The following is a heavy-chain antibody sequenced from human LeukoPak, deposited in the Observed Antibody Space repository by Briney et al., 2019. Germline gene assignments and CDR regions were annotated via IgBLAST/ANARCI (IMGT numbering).Heavy chain of an antibody. J-gene: IGHJ4*02. CDR2: INWNGGST. CDR3: ARGGWRGSSSWYIY. Sequence: PGGSQRLSCAASGFTFSSYAMHWVRQAPGKGLEWVSDINWNGGSTGYADSVKGRFTISRDNAKNSLYLQMNSLRAEDTALYHCARGGWRGSSSWYIYWGQGTLVTVSS. D-gene: IGHD6-13*01. V-gene: IGHV3-20*01. CDR1: GFTFSSYA.